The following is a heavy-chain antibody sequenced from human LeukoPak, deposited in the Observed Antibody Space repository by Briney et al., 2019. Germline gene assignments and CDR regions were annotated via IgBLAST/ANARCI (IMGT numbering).Heavy chain of an antibody. V-gene: IGHV3-21*04. J-gene: IGHJ3*01. D-gene: IGHD3-3*01. CDR3: ARGYDFWSGDYPSG. Sequence: GGPLRLSCAASGFTLSSYSMNWVRQAPGKGLEWVSSISGNIIYIYYADAVKGRFTISRDNTNNSLYLQMNSLSAEDTGVYFCARGYDFWSGDYPSGWGQGTMVTVSS. CDR2: ISGNIIYI. CDR1: GFTLSSYS.